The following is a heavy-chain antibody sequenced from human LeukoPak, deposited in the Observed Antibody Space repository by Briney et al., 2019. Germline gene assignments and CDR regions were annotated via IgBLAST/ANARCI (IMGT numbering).Heavy chain of an antibody. CDR3: ARGSLDSSSWDRDAFDI. D-gene: IGHD6-13*01. V-gene: IGHV4-39*07. Sequence: SETLSLTCTVSGGSISSSSYYWGWIRQPPGKGLEWIGCISYSGSTYNNPSLKSRLTISVDTSKNQFSLKLSSVTAADTAVYYCARGSLDSSSWDRDAFDIWGQGTMVTVSS. CDR2: ISYSGST. CDR1: GGSISSSSYY. J-gene: IGHJ3*02.